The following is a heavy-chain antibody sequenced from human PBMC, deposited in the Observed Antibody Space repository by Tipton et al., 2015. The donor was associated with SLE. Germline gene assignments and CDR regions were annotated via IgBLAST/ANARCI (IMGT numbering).Heavy chain of an antibody. Sequence: TLSLTCTVSGGSINNYYWSWIRQTPGKGLEWIGYIYYSGDAKYSPSLKTRVTISLDTSENQFSLKLNSVTAADTATYYCARGTDFDYSYYYYALDVWGQGTAVTVSS. D-gene: IGHD5-12*01. V-gene: IGHV4-59*08. CDR3: ARGTDFDYSYYYYALDV. CDR2: IYYSGDA. CDR1: GGSINNYY. J-gene: IGHJ6*02.